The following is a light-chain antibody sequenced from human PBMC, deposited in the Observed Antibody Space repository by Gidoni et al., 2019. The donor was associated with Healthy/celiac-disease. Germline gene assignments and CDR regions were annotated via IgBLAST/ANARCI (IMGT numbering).Light chain of an antibody. CDR1: PSISNY. CDR3: QQSYRTPYT. J-gene: IGKJ2*01. Sequence: IQMTLSPSSLSASVGDKVTITCRASPSISNYLNWYQQKPGKAPKFLLYAASSLQSGVPSRFSGSGSGTDFTLTITSLQPEDFASYYCQQSYRTPYTFGQGTRLEIK. V-gene: IGKV1-39*01. CDR2: AAS.